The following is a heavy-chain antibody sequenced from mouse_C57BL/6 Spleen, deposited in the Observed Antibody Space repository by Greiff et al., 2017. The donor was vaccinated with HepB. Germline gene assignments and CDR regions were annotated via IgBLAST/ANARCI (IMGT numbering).Heavy chain of an antibody. CDR2: IDPSDSYT. D-gene: IGHD2-4*01. CDR1: GYTFTSYW. J-gene: IGHJ1*03. CDR3: AREMISHWYFDV. V-gene: IGHV1-59*01. Sequence: VQLQQPGAELVRPGTSVKLSCKASGYTFTSYWMHWVKQRPGQGLEWIGVIDPSDSYTNYNQKFKGKATLTVDTSSSTAYMQLSSLTSEDSAVYYCAREMISHWYFDVWGTGTTVTVSS.